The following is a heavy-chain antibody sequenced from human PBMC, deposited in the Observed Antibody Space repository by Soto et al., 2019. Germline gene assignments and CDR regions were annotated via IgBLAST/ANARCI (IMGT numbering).Heavy chain of an antibody. D-gene: IGHD6-13*01. CDR3: AKNGPTLTIAAAKINYYYYYGMQV. Sequence: GGSLRLSCASSVFTFSSYGMHWVRHAPGKGLEWVAVISYDGSNKYYADSVKGRFTISRDNSKNTLYLQMNSLRAEDTAVYYCAKNGPTLTIAAAKINYYYYYGMQVWGQGTRGIVSS. CDR1: VFTFSSYG. J-gene: IGHJ6*01. V-gene: IGHV3-30*18. CDR2: ISYDGSNK.